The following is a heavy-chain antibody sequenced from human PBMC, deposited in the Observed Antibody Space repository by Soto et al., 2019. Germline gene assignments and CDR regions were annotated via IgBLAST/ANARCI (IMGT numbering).Heavy chain of an antibody. D-gene: IGHD4-17*01. CDR1: GFIFNNYA. CDR3: AKVPLRPYYFDY. J-gene: IGHJ4*02. CDR2: ISASVVST. Sequence: EVQLVDSGGGLDQPGGSLRVSCAASGFIFNNYAMNGVRQAPCEGLQLVAGISASVVSTYYADSVKSRFIISRDNSKNTLFLPRNRLRAEDTAIYYCAKVPLRPYYFDYLGLGTLVTVSS. V-gene: IGHV3-23*04.